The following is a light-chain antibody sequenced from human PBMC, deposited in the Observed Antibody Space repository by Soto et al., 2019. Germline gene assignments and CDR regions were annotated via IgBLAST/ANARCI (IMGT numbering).Light chain of an antibody. CDR3: QQYNNWGLS. CDR2: GSS. CDR1: ENVGTN. J-gene: IGKJ4*01. Sequence: IVMTQSPATLSVSPGEGVTLSCRASENVGTNLAWYQQKPGQAPRLLIYGSSARATGIPATFSGSGSGTEFTLNISSLQSEASAIYYCQQYNNWGLSFGGGTKLEIK. V-gene: IGKV3D-15*01.